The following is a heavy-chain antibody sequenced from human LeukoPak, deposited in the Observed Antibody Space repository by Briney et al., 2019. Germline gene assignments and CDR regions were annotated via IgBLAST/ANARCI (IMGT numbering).Heavy chain of an antibody. Sequence: GGSLRLSCAASGFTFSDYYMSWIRQAPGKGLEWVSYISSSGSTIYYADSVKGRFTISRDNAKNSLYLQINTLRAEDTAVYYCTRDFYSSMNYWGQGTLVTVSS. CDR3: TRDFYSSMNY. CDR1: GFTFSDYY. V-gene: IGHV3-11*04. D-gene: IGHD6-13*01. J-gene: IGHJ4*02. CDR2: ISSSGSTI.